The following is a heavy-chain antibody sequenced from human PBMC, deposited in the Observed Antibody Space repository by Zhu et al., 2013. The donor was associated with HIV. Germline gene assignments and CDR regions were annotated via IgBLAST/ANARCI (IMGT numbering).Heavy chain of an antibody. CDR2: INPSGGST. Sequence: QVHLVQSGAEVKKPGASVKVSCKASGYTLNNYGISWVRQAPGQGLEWMGIINPSGGSTSYAQKFQGRVTMIRDTSTSTVYMELSSLRSEDTAVYYCARDEGYSSGPDAFDIWGQGTMVTVSS. CDR1: GYTLNNYG. D-gene: IGHD6-19*01. J-gene: IGHJ3*02. V-gene: IGHV1-46*02. CDR3: ARDEGYSSGPDAFDI.